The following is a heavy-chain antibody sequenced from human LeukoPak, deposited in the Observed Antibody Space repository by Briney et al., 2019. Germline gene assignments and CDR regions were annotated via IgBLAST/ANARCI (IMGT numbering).Heavy chain of an antibody. V-gene: IGHV3-9*01. Sequence: GGSLRLSCAASGFTFSSYAMSWVRQAPGKGLEWVSGISWNSGSIGYADSVKGRFTISRDSAKNSLYLQMNSLRAEDTALYYCAKGHTYYYDSSGYYQPLDYWGQGTLVTVSS. CDR1: GFTFSSYA. D-gene: IGHD3-22*01. CDR2: ISWNSGSI. J-gene: IGHJ4*02. CDR3: AKGHTYYYDSSGYYQPLDY.